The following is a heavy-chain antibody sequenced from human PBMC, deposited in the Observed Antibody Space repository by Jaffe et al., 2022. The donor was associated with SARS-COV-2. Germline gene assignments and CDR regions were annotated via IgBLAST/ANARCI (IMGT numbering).Heavy chain of an antibody. J-gene: IGHJ4*02. CDR2: IWYDGSNK. Sequence: QVQLVESGGGVVQPGRSLRLSCAASGFTFSSYGMHWVRQAPGKGLEWVAVIWYDGSNKYYADSVKGRFTISRDNSKNTLYLQMNSLRAEDTAVYYCASSGEVAGTTAGDYFDYWGQGTLVTVSS. D-gene: IGHD6-19*01. CDR1: GFTFSSYG. CDR3: ASSGEVAGTTAGDYFDY. V-gene: IGHV3-33*01.